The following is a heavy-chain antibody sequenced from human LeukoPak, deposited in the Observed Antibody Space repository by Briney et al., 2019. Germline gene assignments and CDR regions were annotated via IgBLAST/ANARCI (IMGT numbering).Heavy chain of an antibody. CDR1: GYSISSGYY. Sequence: PSETLSLTCTVSGYSISSGYYWGWIRQPPGKGLEWIGSIYHSGSTYYNPSLKSRVTISVDTSKNQFSLKLSSVTAADTAVYYCARIVSYITMIPASDSRDRYYYYYMDVWGKGTTVTVSS. D-gene: IGHD3-22*01. V-gene: IGHV4-38-2*02. CDR3: ARIVSYITMIPASDSRDRYYYYYMDV. J-gene: IGHJ6*03. CDR2: IYHSGST.